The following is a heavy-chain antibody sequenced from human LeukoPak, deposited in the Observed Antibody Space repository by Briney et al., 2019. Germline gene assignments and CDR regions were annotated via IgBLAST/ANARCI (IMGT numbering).Heavy chain of an antibody. CDR1: GYAFTSYG. V-gene: IGHV1-18*01. D-gene: IGHD3-22*01. CDR3: ARPYYDSSAPPYDY. J-gene: IGHJ4*02. CDR2: ISAYNGNT. Sequence: GASVKDSCKASGYAFTSYGISWLSQAPAQGLEWMGWISAYNGNTNYAQKLQGRVTMTTETSTSTAYMELRSLRSDDTAVYYCARPYYDSSAPPYDYWGQGTLVTVSS.